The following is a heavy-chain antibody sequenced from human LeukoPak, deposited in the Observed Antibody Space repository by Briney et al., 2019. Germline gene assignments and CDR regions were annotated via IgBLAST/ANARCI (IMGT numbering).Heavy chain of an antibody. CDR2: ISSSSSYI. CDR3: ARVVAVAGGDY. CDR1: GFTFSSYS. D-gene: IGHD6-19*01. Sequence: GGSLRLSCAASGFTFSSYSMNWVRQAPGKGLEWVSSISSSSSYIYYADSVKGRFTISRDNAKNSLYLQMNSLRAEDTDVYYCARVVAVAGGDYWGQGTLVTVSS. J-gene: IGHJ4*02. V-gene: IGHV3-21*01.